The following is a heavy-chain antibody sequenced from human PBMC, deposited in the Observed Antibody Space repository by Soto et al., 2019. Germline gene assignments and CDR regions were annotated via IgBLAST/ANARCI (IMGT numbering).Heavy chain of an antibody. CDR1: GFTFISYA. V-gene: IGHV3-23*01. D-gene: IGHD4-17*01. J-gene: IGHJ6*02. CDR2: ISGSGGST. CDR3: AKGVDYYYYYYGMDV. Sequence: WGSLRLSCAASGFTFISYAIICFRHSPFKGLEWVSAISGSGGSTYYADSVKGRFTISRDNSKNTLYLQMNSLRAEDTAVYYCAKGVDYYYYYYGMDVWGQGTTVTVSS.